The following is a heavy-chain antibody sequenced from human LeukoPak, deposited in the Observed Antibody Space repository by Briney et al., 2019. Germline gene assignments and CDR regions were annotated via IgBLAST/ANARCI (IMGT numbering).Heavy chain of an antibody. Sequence: GGSLRLSCAASGFTFSSYPMNWVRQAPGKGLEWVSVLSGSGGATFYGDSAQGRFTISRDNSRDTLYLQMNSLTAEDTAIYYCGKYVQTAVGANDYWGQGTLVTVSS. CDR3: GKYVQTAVGANDY. CDR2: LSGSGGAT. D-gene: IGHD1-26*01. J-gene: IGHJ4*02. CDR1: GFTFSSYP. V-gene: IGHV3-23*01.